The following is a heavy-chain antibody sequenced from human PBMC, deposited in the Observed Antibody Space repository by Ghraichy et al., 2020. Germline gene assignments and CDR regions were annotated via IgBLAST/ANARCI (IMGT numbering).Heavy chain of an antibody. Sequence: GGSLRLSCAASGFTFSSYDMGWVRQAPGQGLEWVSYIGSSGRTTYYADSVKGRFTISRDNAKNSLYLQMNSLRDDDTAVYYCAVHRGSTPVPFDDWGQGTLVTVSS. CDR1: GFTFSSYD. CDR3: AVHRGSTPVPFDD. CDR2: IGSSGRTT. J-gene: IGHJ4*02. V-gene: IGHV3-48*02. D-gene: IGHD1-26*01.